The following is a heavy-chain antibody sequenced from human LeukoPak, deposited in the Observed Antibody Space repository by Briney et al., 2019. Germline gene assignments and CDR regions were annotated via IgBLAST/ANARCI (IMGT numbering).Heavy chain of an antibody. J-gene: IGHJ6*03. V-gene: IGHV3-7*01. D-gene: IGHD6-6*01. CDR3: ARDSVEYSSSSLLQNPMWDYYYYYYMDV. Sequence: PGGSLRLSCAASGFTVSSNFMSWVRQAPGKGLEWVANIKQDGSEKYYVDSVKGRFTISRDNAKNSLYLQMNSLRAEDTAVYYCARDSVEYSSSSLLQNPMWDYYYYYYMDVWGKGTTVTVSS. CDR2: IKQDGSEK. CDR1: GFTVSSNF.